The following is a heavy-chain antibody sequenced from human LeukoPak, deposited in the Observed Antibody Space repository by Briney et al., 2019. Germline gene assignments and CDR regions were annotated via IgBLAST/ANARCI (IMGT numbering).Heavy chain of an antibody. CDR1: GGTFSSYA. CDR3: AAPTIDSSSWYYY. Sequence: ASVKVSCKASGGTFSSYAINWVRQAPGQGLEWMGRIIPIFGTANYAQKFQGRVTITTDESTSTAYMELSSLRSEDTAVYYCAAPTIDSSSWYYYWGQGTLVTVSS. V-gene: IGHV1-69*05. D-gene: IGHD6-13*01. J-gene: IGHJ4*02. CDR2: IIPIFGTA.